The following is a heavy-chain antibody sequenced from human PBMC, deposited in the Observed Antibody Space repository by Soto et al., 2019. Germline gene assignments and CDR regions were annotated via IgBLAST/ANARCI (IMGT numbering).Heavy chain of an antibody. J-gene: IGHJ4*02. V-gene: IGHV4-4*07. Sequence: SETLSLTCSVYGGSINSYWWSWIRQPAGKGLEWIGRVYSSGTTDYNPSLNSRATLSVETSKNQFSLKLSSVTAADTAVYYCARDIGSYAYGEGYWGQGIQVTVSS. CDR2: VYSSGTT. D-gene: IGHD3-10*01. CDR1: GGSINSYW. CDR3: ARDIGSYAYGEGY.